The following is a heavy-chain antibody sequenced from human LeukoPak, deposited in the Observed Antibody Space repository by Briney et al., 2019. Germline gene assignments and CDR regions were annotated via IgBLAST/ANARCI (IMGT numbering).Heavy chain of an antibody. D-gene: IGHD1-26*01. V-gene: IGHV1-69*04. J-gene: IGHJ5*02. CDR1: GGTFTTYA. CDR2: IIPIVDIS. Sequence: ASVKVSCKASGGTFTTYAISWVRQAPGQGLEWMGRIIPIVDISNYAQKFQGRVTITADKSTSTAYMELSSLRSDDTAVYYCARDGVGARSDWFDPWGQGTLVTVSS. CDR3: ARDGVGARSDWFDP.